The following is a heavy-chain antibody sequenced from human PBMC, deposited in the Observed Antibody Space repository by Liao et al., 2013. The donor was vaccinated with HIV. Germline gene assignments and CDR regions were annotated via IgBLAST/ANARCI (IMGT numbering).Heavy chain of an antibody. V-gene: IGHV4-39*07. CDR2: IFYSGST. D-gene: IGHD2-2*01. CDR3: ARIVVGPAGIYYFDY. Sequence: QLQLQESGPGLVKPSETLSLTCTVSGGSISSSSYYWGWIRQTPGKGLEWIASIFYSGSTYYNPSLKSRVTISVDTSKNQCSLKVNSVTAADTAVYYCARIVVGPAGIYYFDYWGQGMLVTVSS. CDR1: GGSISSSSYY. J-gene: IGHJ4*02.